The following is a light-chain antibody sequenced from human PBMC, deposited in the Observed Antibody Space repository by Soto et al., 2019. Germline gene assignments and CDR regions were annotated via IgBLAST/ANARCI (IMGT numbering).Light chain of an antibody. CDR3: QQSANWPIT. J-gene: IGKJ4*01. CDR2: NVS. Sequence: IVLTQSPASLSLSPGERATLSCRASQSVGISLAWYRHKPGQAPRLLIYNVSKRAAGVPARFSGSGSGTDFTLTISSLEPEDFAVYYCQQSANWPITVGGGAKVEIK. V-gene: IGKV3-11*01. CDR1: QSVGIS.